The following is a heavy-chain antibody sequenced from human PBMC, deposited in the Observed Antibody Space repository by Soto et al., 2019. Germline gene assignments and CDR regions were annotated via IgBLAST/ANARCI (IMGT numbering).Heavy chain of an antibody. J-gene: IGHJ4*02. CDR2: INHSGST. CDR1: CGSFSGYY. V-gene: IGHV4-34*01. CDR3: ARATKYNGYAD. D-gene: IGHD3-16*01. Sequence: SETLSLTCAVYCGSFSGYYWSWIRQPPGKGLEWIGEINHSGSTNYNPSLKSRVTISVDTSKNQFSLKLSSVTAADTAVYYCARATKYNGYADWGQGTLVTVSS.